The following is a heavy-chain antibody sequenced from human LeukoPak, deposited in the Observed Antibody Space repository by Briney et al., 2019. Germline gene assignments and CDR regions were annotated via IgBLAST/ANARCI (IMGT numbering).Heavy chain of an antibody. Sequence: SETLSLTCTVSGGSISSYYWSWIRQPPGKGLEWIGYIYYSGSTNYNPSLKSRVTISVDTSKNQFSLKLSSVTAADTAVYYCARVPVGDMDVWGKGTTVTVSS. V-gene: IGHV4-59*01. CDR3: ARVPVGDMDV. J-gene: IGHJ6*04. CDR2: IYYSGST. CDR1: GGSISSYY.